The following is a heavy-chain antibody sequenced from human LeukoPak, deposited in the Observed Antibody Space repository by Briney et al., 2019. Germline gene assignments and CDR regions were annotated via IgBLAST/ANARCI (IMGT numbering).Heavy chain of an antibody. CDR1: GGTFSSYA. CDR2: IIPIFGTA. CDR3: TREGVYAPDPSSYHRDAFDV. V-gene: IGHV1-69*01. D-gene: IGHD3-16*02. J-gene: IGHJ3*01. Sequence: SVKVSCKASGGTFSSYAISWVRQAPGQGLEWMGGIIPIFGTANYAQKFQGRVTITADESTSTAYMELSSLRSEDTAVYYCTREGVYAPDPSSYHRDAFDVWGQGTEVIVSS.